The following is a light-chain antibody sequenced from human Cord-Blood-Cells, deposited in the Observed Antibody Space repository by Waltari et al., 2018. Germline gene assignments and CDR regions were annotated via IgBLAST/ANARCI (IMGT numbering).Light chain of an antibody. CDR1: SLRSYY. J-gene: IGLJ3*02. CDR3: NSRDSSGNHHWV. CDR2: GKN. V-gene: IGLV3-19*01. Sequence: SSELTPDPAVSVALGQTVRITCQGDSLRSYYASWYQQKPGQAPVLVIYGKNNRPSGIPDRFSGSSSVNTASLTITGAQAEDEADYYGNSRDSSGNHHWVFGGGTKLTVL.